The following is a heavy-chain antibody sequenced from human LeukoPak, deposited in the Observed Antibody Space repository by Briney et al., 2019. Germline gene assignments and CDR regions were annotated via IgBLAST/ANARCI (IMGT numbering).Heavy chain of an antibody. CDR1: GYTFTTDH. D-gene: IGHD1-26*01. Sequence: ASVKVSCKASGYTFTTDHLHWVRQAPGQGLEWMGRINPNSGDTNYAQKFQGRVTMTTDTSISTAYMDLSGLRSDDTAMYYCAREIRRGAGDWFDPWGQGTLVTVSS. CDR2: INPNSGDT. CDR3: AREIRRGAGDWFDP. V-gene: IGHV1-2*06. J-gene: IGHJ5*02.